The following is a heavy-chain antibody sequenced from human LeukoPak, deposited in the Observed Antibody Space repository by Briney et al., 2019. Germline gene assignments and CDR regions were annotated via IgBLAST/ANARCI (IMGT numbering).Heavy chain of an antibody. V-gene: IGHV4-61*02. CDR3: ARDDFWSGYPFVY. J-gene: IGHJ4*02. D-gene: IGHD3-3*01. CDR2: IYTSGST. Sequence: ASETLSLTCTVSGGSISSGSYYRSWIRQPAGKGLEWIGRIYTSGSTNYNPSLKSRVTISVDTSKNQFSLKLSSVTAADTAVYYCARDDFWSGYPFVYWGQGTLVTVSS. CDR1: GGSISSGSYY.